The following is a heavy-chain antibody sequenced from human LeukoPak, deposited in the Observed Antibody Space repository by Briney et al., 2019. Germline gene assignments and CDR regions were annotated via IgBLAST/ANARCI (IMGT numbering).Heavy chain of an antibody. CDR1: GGPISSYY. Sequence: SETLSLTCTVSGGPISSYYRSWIRQPPGKGLEWIGYIYYSGSTNYNPSLKSRVTISVDASKNQFSLKLSSVTAADTAVYYCARRKPYSNSYYMDVWGKGTTVTVSS. D-gene: IGHD4-11*01. J-gene: IGHJ6*03. V-gene: IGHV4-59*08. CDR2: IYYSGST. CDR3: ARRKPYSNSYYMDV.